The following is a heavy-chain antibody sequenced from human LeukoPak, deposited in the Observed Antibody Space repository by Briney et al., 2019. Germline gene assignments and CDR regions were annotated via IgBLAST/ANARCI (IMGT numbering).Heavy chain of an antibody. CDR2: ISSSSSYI. CDR1: GFTFSSYS. Sequence: PGGSLRLSCAASGFTFSSYSMNWVRQAPGKGLEWVSSISSSSSYIYYADSVKGRFTISRDNAKNSLYLQMNSLRAEDTAVYYCAMTWELELDHDAFDIWGQGTMVTVSS. V-gene: IGHV3-21*01. D-gene: IGHD1-7*01. CDR3: AMTWELELDHDAFDI. J-gene: IGHJ3*02.